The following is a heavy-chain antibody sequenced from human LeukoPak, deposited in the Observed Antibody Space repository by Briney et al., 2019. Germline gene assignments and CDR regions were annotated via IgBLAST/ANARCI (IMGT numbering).Heavy chain of an antibody. J-gene: IGHJ4*02. CDR2: INHSGST. CDR1: GVSFSGYY. V-gene: IGHV4-34*01. Sequence: PSETLSLTCAVYGVSFSGYYWSWIRQPPGKGLEWVGEINHSGSTNYNPSLKSRVTISVEKSKNQFSLKLSSVTAADTAVYYCARDRGKLRYLDLWGQGTLLTVSS. D-gene: IGHD3-9*01. CDR3: ARDRGKLRYLDL.